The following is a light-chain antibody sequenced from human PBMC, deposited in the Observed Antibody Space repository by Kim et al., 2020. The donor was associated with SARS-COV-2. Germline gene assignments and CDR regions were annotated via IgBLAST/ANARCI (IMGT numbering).Light chain of an antibody. Sequence: SLSPGETPTLSCRASQSVRTYLVWYQQKPAQAPRLLIYDASNRATGIPARFSGSGSGTDFTLTISSLEPEDFAVYYCQHRGNWPTFGQGTRLEIK. V-gene: IGKV3-11*01. CDR2: DAS. CDR1: QSVRTY. J-gene: IGKJ5*01. CDR3: QHRGNWPT.